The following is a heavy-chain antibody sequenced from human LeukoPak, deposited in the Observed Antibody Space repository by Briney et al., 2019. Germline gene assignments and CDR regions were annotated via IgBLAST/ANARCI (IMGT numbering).Heavy chain of an antibody. CDR2: ISSSSSYI. D-gene: IGHD3-9*01. V-gene: IGHV3-21*01. J-gene: IGHJ4*02. CDR1: GFTFSSYS. Sequence: PGGSLRLSCAASGFTFSSYSMNWVRQAPGKGLEWVSSISSSSSYIYYADSVKGRFTISRDNAKNSLYLQMNSMRAEDTAVYYCASATISVSGGDFDYWGQGTLVTVPS. CDR3: ASATISVSGGDFDY.